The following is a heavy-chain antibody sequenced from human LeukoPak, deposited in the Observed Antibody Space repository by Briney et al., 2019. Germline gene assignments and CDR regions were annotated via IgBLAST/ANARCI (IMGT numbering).Heavy chain of an antibody. V-gene: IGHV4-59*01. CDR1: GGSISTYY. CDR3: ARDAGHYDSSGYYPPNWFDP. Sequence: PSETLSLTCTVSGGSISTYYWTWIRQPPGKGLEWIGYIQYRGNADYNPSLKSRVTISVDTSKNQFSLKLSSVTAADTAVYYCARDAGHYDSSGYYPPNWFDPWGQGTLVTVSS. CDR2: IQYRGNA. D-gene: IGHD3-22*01. J-gene: IGHJ5*02.